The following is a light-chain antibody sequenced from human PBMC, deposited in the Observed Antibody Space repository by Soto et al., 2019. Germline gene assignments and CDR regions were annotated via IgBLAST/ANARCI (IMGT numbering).Light chain of an antibody. CDR1: SSDVGAYNY. J-gene: IGLJ1*01. Sequence: QSALTQPASVSGSPGQSITISCTGTSSDVGAYNYVSWYQQHPGEAPKLIIYGVTNRLSGVSYRFSGSKSDYTASLTISGLQAEDEADYYCSSYSTSFFYVFGTGTKVTVL. CDR2: GVT. CDR3: SSYSTSFFYV. V-gene: IGLV2-14*01.